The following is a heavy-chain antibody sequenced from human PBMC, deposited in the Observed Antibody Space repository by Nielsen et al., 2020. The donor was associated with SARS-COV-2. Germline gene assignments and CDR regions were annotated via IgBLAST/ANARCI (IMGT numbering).Heavy chain of an antibody. CDR2: MTPNSGNT. D-gene: IGHD3-10*01. CDR1: GYTFINHD. CDR3: ARGGSSLGANLEDP. J-gene: IGHJ5*02. Sequence: ASVKVSCKASGYTFINHDINWVRQSTGQGLEWMGWMTPNSGNTGYAQKFQGRVTMTRNTSTRTAYLELRSLRSEDTAVYYCARGGSSLGANLEDPWGQGTLVIVSS. V-gene: IGHV1-8*01.